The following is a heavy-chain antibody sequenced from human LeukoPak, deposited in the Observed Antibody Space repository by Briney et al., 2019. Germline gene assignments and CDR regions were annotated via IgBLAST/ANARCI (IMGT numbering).Heavy chain of an antibody. J-gene: IGHJ4*02. V-gene: IGHV4-59*01. D-gene: IGHD3-10*01. CDR1: GGSISSYY. CDR2: IYYSGST. Sequence: SETLSLTCTVSGGSISSYYWSWIRQPPGKGLEWIGYIYYSGSTNYNPSLKSRVTISVDTSKNQFSLKLSSVTAADTAVYYCARASITMVRGVIIRSFDYWGQGTLVTVSS. CDR3: ARASITMVRGVIIRSFDY.